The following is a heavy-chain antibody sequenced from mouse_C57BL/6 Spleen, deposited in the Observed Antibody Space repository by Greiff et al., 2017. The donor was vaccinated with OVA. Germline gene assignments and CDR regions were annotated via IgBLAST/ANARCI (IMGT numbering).Heavy chain of an antibody. J-gene: IGHJ3*01. D-gene: IGHD2-1*01. CDR1: GYTFTSYW. CDR2: IYPGSGST. V-gene: IGHV1-55*01. CDR3: ARRVYYGNYGVAY. Sequence: QVQLQQPGAELVKPGASVKMSCTASGYTFTSYWITWVKQRPGQGLEWIGDIYPGSGSTNYNEKFKSKATLTVDTSSSTAYMQLSSLTSEDSAVYSCARRVYYGNYGVAYWGQGTLVTVSA.